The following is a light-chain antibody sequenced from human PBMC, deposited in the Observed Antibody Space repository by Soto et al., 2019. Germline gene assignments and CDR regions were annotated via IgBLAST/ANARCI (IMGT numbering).Light chain of an antibody. CDR3: QHYHRWPPFS. CDR2: DAS. Sequence: EIVVTQSPATLSVSPGERVTLSCRASQTVATYISWYQKKRGQAPRLLIYDASTRATDVPARFSGSGSGTEFTLTITRLESEDFAVYYCQHYHRWPPFSFGPGARLEI. CDR1: QTVATY. J-gene: IGKJ5*01. V-gene: IGKV3-15*01.